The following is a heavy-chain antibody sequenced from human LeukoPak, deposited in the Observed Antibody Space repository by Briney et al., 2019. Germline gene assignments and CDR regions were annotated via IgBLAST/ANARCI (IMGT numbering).Heavy chain of an antibody. CDR1: GYTFTGYY. V-gene: IGHV1-2*02. CDR2: INPNSGGT. D-gene: IGHD6-6*01. CDR3: ARDRVSGWYSSSVVYFYMDV. Sequence: ASVKVSCKASGYTFTGYYIHWVRQAPGQGLEWMGWINPNSGGTNYAQKFQGTVTMTRDTSISTAYMELSRLRFDDTAVYYCARDRVSGWYSSSVVYFYMDVWGKGTTVTVSS. J-gene: IGHJ6*03.